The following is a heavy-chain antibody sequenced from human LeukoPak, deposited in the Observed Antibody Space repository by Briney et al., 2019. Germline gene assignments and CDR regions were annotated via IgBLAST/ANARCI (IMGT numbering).Heavy chain of an antibody. Sequence: GASLRLSCAASGFTFSSYAMSWVRQGPGKGLEWVSSITGSGGSTYYADSVKGRFTISRDNSKNTLYLQINSLRAEDTAVYYCAKSVGFSSSSGWYQLVLDFDYWGQGTLVTVSS. CDR2: ITGSGGST. V-gene: IGHV3-23*01. CDR1: GFTFSSYA. J-gene: IGHJ4*02. CDR3: AKSVGFSSSSGWYQLVLDFDY. D-gene: IGHD6-19*01.